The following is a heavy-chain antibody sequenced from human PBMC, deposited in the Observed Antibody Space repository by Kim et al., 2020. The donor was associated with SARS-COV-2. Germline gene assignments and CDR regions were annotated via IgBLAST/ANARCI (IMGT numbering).Heavy chain of an antibody. J-gene: IGHJ3*02. CDR1: GYSFTSYW. CDR2: IDPSDSYT. D-gene: IGHD3-10*01. V-gene: IGHV5-10-1*01. CDR3: ARHGYYYGSGSYYTQNGAFDI. Sequence: GESLKISCKGSGYSFTSYWISWVRQMPGKGLEWMGRIDPSDSYTNYSPSFQGHVTISADKSISTAYLQWSSLKASDTAMYYCARHGYYYGSGSYYTQNGAFDIWGQGTMVTVSS.